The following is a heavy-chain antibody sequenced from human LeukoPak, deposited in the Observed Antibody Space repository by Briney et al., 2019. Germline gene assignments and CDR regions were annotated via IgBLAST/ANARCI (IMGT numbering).Heavy chain of an antibody. Sequence: ASVKVPCKASGYTFSNYGITWVRQAPGQGLEWMGWISAYNVNTNYAQKLQGRVTMTTDTSTSTAYMELRSLRSDDTAVYYCARASRSWSHAEYFQHWGQGTLVTVSS. CDR3: ARASRSWSHAEYFQH. CDR1: GYTFSNYG. J-gene: IGHJ1*01. V-gene: IGHV1-18*01. CDR2: ISAYNVNT. D-gene: IGHD6-13*01.